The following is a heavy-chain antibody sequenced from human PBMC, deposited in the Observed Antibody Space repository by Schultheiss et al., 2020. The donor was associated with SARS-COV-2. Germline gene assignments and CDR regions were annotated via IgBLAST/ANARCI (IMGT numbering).Heavy chain of an antibody. Sequence: SETLSLTCSVSGASITNYYWSWIRQPPGKGLEWIGYIYYSGSTNYNPSLKSRVTISVDTSKKQFSLNLRSVTAADTAVYYCARAGYNYMDVWGKGTTVTVSS. D-gene: IGHD2-2*02. CDR1: GASITNYY. CDR3: ARAGYNYMDV. J-gene: IGHJ6*03. CDR2: IYYSGST. V-gene: IGHV4-59*01.